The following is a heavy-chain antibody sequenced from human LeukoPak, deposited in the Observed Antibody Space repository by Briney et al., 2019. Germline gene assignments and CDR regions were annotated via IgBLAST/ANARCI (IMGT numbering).Heavy chain of an antibody. Sequence: SETLSLTCTVSGGSISSSSYYWGWIRQPPGKGLEWIGSIYYSGSTYYNPSLKSRVTISVDTSKNQFSLKLSSVTAADTAVYYCARGTRITMVRGVIINPRFDPWGQGTLVTVSS. J-gene: IGHJ5*02. V-gene: IGHV4-39*07. CDR2: IYYSGST. D-gene: IGHD3-10*01. CDR3: ARGTRITMVRGVIINPRFDP. CDR1: GGSISSSSYY.